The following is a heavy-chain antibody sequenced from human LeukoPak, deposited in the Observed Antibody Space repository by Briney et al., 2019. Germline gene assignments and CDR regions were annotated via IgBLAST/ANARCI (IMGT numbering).Heavy chain of an antibody. CDR1: GFTFSDYG. Sequence: PGGSLRLSCAASGFTFSDYGMVWVRQAPGKGLEWVANIKQDGSEKYYVDSVKGRFTISRDNAKNSLYLQMNSLRAGDTAVYYCAKDESEGDGYIILRYWGQGTLATVSS. CDR2: IKQDGSEK. CDR3: AKDESEGDGYIILRY. V-gene: IGHV3-7*03. D-gene: IGHD5-24*01. J-gene: IGHJ4*02.